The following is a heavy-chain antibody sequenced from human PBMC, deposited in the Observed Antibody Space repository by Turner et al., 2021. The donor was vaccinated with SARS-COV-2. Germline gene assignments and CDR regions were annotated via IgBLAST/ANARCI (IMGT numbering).Heavy chain of an antibody. D-gene: IGHD6-19*01. J-gene: IGHJ4*02. V-gene: IGHV1-2*02. CDR2: INPNSGGT. CDR3: ASSANSSGWHY. CDR1: GYNFTGYY. Sequence: QVQLVQSGAAVKKPGASVKVSCKASGYNFTGYYMHWVRQAPGQGLEWMGWINPNSGGTNDAQKFQGRVTMTRDTSISTVYMELSRLRSDDTAVYYCASSANSSGWHYWGQGTLVTVSS.